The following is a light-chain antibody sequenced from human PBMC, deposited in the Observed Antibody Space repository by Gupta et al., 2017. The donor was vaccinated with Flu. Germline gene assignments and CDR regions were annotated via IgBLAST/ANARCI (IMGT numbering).Light chain of an antibody. Sequence: DIVLTQSAGTLSLSPGERATLSCRASQSVRDNYLAWYQQRPGQTPRLLIYSASSRATGIPDRFSGSGSGTDFTLTISRLEPEDFAVYYCQQYGSAPDTFGQGTRLEIK. J-gene: IGKJ5*01. V-gene: IGKV3-20*01. CDR3: QQYGSAPDT. CDR1: QSVRDNY. CDR2: SAS.